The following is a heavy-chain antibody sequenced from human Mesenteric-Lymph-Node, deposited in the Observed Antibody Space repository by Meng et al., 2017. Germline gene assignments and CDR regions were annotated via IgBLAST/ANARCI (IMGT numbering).Heavy chain of an antibody. V-gene: IGHV1-8*01. J-gene: IGHJ5*02. CDR3: ARGAGVGGRDWFDP. D-gene: IGHD3-16*01. CDR1: GYTFINHD. Sequence: VRLVQSGAEVKKPGASVKVSCKASGYTFINHDINWVRQAPGQGLEWMAWMNSNSGNTGYAPKFQGRVTITRDTSISTAYMELSSLTSEDTAIYYCARGAGVGGRDWFDPWGQGTLVTVSS. CDR2: MNSNSGNT.